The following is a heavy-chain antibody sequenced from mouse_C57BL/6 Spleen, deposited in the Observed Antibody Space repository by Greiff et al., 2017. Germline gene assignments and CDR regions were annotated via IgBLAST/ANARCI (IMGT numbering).Heavy chain of an antibody. CDR2: IDPSDSYT. CDR1: GYTFTSYW. CDR3: ARGITTVVAPYWYFDV. J-gene: IGHJ1*03. D-gene: IGHD1-1*01. V-gene: IGHV1-50*01. Sequence: QVQLQQSGAELVKPGASVKLSCKASGYTFTSYWMQWVKQRPGQGLEWIGEIDPSDSYTNYNQKFKGKATLTVDTSSSTAYMQLSSLTSEDSAVYYCARGITTVVAPYWYFDVWGTGTTVTVSS.